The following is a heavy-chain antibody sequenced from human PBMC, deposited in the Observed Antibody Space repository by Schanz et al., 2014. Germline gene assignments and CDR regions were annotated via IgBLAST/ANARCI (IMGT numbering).Heavy chain of an antibody. CDR2: INPNSGET. CDR3: ASGGELHRVGRHFDL. D-gene: IGHD3-10*01. V-gene: IGHV1-2*02. Sequence: QVQLGQSGPAVKKPGASMKVSCLASGYSFTEYFLHWVRQAPGQGLEWMGWINPNSGETNYEQKFKGRVTMTSDSSISTAYMELTSLRSDDTAVYYCASGGELHRVGRHFDLWGRGTLVTVSS. CDR1: GYSFTEYF. J-gene: IGHJ2*01.